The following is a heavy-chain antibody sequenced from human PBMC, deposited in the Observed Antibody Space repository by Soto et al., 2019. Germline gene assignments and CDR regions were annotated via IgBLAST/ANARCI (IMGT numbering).Heavy chain of an antibody. CDR1: EFSVSTSRVG. CDR3: ARKLTANIDS. Sequence: QITLKESGPTLVKPTQTLTLTCNFSEFSVSTSRVGVGWIRQPPGKALEWLAFIYWDDDKIYSPSLKSRLTINKDTSKKQVVLTMTNMAPVDTATYYCARKLTANIDSWGQGSQVTVSS. V-gene: IGHV2-5*02. CDR2: IYWDDDK. D-gene: IGHD2-21*02. J-gene: IGHJ4*02.